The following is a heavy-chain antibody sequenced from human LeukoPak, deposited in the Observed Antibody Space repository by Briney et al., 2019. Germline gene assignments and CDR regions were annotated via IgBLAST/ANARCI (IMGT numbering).Heavy chain of an antibody. CDR2: ISSSGSTI. Sequence: PGRSLRLSCAASGFTFSSYGMHWVRQAPGKGLEWVSYISSSGSTIYYADSVKGRFTISRDNAKNSLYLQMNSLRAEDTAVYYCARALTYYYGSGSTGWGQGTLVTVSS. V-gene: IGHV3-48*04. J-gene: IGHJ4*02. D-gene: IGHD3-10*01. CDR1: GFTFSSYG. CDR3: ARALTYYYGSGSTG.